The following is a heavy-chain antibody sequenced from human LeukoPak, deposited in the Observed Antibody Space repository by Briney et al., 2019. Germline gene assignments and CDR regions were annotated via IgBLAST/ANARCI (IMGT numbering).Heavy chain of an antibody. CDR3: VKGSGEIDY. D-gene: IGHD3-10*01. V-gene: IGHV3-30*02. CDR2: IWHDGSKT. Sequence: GGSLRLSCAASGFSFSYFGMDWVRQAPGKGLEWVACIWHDGSKTYFAESVKGRFTISRDNSKNTVDLQMNSLRAEDTAVYYCVKGSGEIDYWGQSTLVTVSS. CDR1: GFSFSYFG. J-gene: IGHJ4*02.